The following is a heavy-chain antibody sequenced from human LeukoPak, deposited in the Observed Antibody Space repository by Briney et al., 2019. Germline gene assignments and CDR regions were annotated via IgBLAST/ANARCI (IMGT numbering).Heavy chain of an antibody. CDR1: GLTFNNYA. Sequence: PPGGSLRLSCEASGLTFNNYAMHWVRQSSGKGLEWVANINKDESEKLYVDSVKGRFTISRDNVKNSVCLQMNSLRAEDTAVYYCARAGIDYGNYDFGVDVWGQGTTVTVSS. D-gene: IGHD3-16*01. CDR2: INKDESEK. J-gene: IGHJ6*02. V-gene: IGHV3-7*01. CDR3: ARAGIDYGNYDFGVDV.